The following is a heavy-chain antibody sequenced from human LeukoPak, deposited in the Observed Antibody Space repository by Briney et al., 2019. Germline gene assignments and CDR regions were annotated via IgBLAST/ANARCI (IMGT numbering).Heavy chain of an antibody. CDR2: INLNSGGT. V-gene: IGHV1-2*02. Sequence: ASVKVSCKASGYTLTDYYIHWVRQAPGQGLEWMGWINLNSGGTNYAQKFQDRVTMTRDTSISTAYMELSRLTSDDTAVYYCARDGAFDYWGQGTLVTVSS. CDR1: GYTLTDYY. CDR3: ARDGAFDY. J-gene: IGHJ4*02. D-gene: IGHD1-26*01.